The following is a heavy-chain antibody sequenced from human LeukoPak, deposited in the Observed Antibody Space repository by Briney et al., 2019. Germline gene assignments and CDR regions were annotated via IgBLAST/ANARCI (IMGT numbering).Heavy chain of an antibody. CDR2: MNPNSGNT. J-gene: IGHJ4*02. D-gene: IGHD2-2*01. CDR3: ARGGKVVPATPLPLDY. V-gene: IGHV1-8*02. CDR1: GYTFTGYY. Sequence: ASVKVSCKASGYTFTGYYMHWVRQATGQGLEWMGWMNPNSGNTGYAQKFQGRVTMTRNTSISTAYMELSSLRSEDTAVYYCARGGKVVPATPLPLDYWGQGTLVTVSS.